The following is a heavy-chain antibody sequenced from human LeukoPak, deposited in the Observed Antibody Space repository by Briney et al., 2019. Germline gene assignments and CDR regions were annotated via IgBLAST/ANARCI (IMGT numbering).Heavy chain of an antibody. D-gene: IGHD4-17*01. CDR3: ARTYYGDYSSWFDP. J-gene: IGHJ5*02. Sequence: SETLSLTCIVSGGSISSGGYYWSWIRQHPGKGLEWIGYIYYSGSTYYNPSLKSRVTISVDTSKNQFSLKLSSVTAADTAVYYCARTYYGDYSSWFDPWGQGTLVTASS. CDR1: GGSISSGGYY. V-gene: IGHV4-31*03. CDR2: IYYSGST.